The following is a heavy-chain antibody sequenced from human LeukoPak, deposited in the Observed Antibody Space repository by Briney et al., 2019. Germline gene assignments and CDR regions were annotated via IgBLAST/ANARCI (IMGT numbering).Heavy chain of an antibody. D-gene: IGHD2-2*01. CDR2: INPSGGGT. Sequence: ASVKVSCKASGYTLTSYYMHWVRQAPGQGLEWMGIINPSGGGTSYAQKFQGRVTMTRDMSTSTVYMELSSLRSEDTAVYYCARGYCSSTSCYSFDYWGQGTLVTVSS. CDR3: ARGYCSSTSCYSFDY. V-gene: IGHV1-46*01. J-gene: IGHJ4*02. CDR1: GYTLTSYY.